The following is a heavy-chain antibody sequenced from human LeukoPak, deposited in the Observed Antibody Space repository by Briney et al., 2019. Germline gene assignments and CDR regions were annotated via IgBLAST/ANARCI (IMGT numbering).Heavy chain of an antibody. Sequence: SETLSLTCTVSGGSISSSGYYWGWIRQPPGKGLEWIASIYYSGSTYYNPSLRSRVTISVDTSKNQLSLKLSSLTAADTAVYYCARHEYSGSYYGLSWFDPWGQGTLVTVSS. CDR1: GGSISSSGYY. V-gene: IGHV4-39*01. D-gene: IGHD1-26*01. CDR2: IYYSGST. CDR3: ARHEYSGSYYGLSWFDP. J-gene: IGHJ5*02.